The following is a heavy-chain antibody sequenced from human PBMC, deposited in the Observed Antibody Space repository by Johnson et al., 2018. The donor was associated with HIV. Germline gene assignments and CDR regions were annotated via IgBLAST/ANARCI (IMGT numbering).Heavy chain of an antibody. J-gene: IGHJ3*02. CDR2: INWNGGST. CDR1: GFTFDDYG. Sequence: EVQLVESGGGVERPGGSLRLSCVASGFTFDDYGMSWVRQPPGKGLEWVSGINWNGGSTDYADSVKGRFTISRDNAKNSLYLQMNRLRAEDTALYYCAREVEITMVQGRRNYYDAFDIWGQGTMVTVSS. D-gene: IGHD3-10*01. V-gene: IGHV3-20*04. CDR3: AREVEITMVQGRRNYYDAFDI.